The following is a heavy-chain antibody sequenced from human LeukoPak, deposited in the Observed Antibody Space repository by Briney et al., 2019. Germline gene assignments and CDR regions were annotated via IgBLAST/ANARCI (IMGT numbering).Heavy chain of an antibody. D-gene: IGHD5-12*01. CDR3: AQDFAWIRFDN. V-gene: IGHV3-23*01. CDR1: GFIFRNYG. Sequence: GGSLRLSCAASGFIFRNYGMNWVRQAPGKGLEWVSGISPRGEIKYYADSVKGRFTISRDNSKDTVYLQMDSLRFEDAGVYYCAQDFAWIRFDNWGQGTLVTASS. CDR2: ISPRGEIK. J-gene: IGHJ4*02.